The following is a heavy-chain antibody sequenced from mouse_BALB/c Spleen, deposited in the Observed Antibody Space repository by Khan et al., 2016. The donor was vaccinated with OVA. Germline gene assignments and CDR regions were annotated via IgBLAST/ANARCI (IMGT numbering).Heavy chain of an antibody. CDR1: GFTFSDYY. CDR3: AREGDDGGLAY. V-gene: IGHV5-12*02. Sequence: DVELVESGGGLVQPGGSLKLSCATSGFTFSDYYMYWVRQTPEKRLEWVAYLSNRGTTTYYPDTVRGRFTISRDKAKNPLYLQMSRLESEDTAMYYCAREGDDGGLAYWGQGTLVTVSA. CDR2: LSNRGTTT. J-gene: IGHJ3*01. D-gene: IGHD2-3*01.